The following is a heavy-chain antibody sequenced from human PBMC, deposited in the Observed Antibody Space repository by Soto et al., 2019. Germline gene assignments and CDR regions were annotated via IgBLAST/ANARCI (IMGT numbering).Heavy chain of an antibody. J-gene: IGHJ4*02. D-gene: IGHD6-6*01. Sequence: EVQLVESGGGLVQPGGSLRLSCAASGFTFSSYSMNWVRQAPGKGLEWVSYISSSSSTIYYADSVKGRFSISSDNAKNSLYLQMNSLRAEDTAVYYCARLKQRLVSYFDYWGQGTLVTVSS. CDR2: ISSSSSTI. V-gene: IGHV3-48*01. CDR3: ARLKQRLVSYFDY. CDR1: GFTFSSYS.